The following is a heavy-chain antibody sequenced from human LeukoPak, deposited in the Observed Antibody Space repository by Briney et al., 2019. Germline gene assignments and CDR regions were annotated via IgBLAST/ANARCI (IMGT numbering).Heavy chain of an antibody. Sequence: GGSLRLYCAASGFTCSSYQMNWVRQAPGKGLQWVSYISSSGSTIYYADSVKGRFTISRDNAKNSLYLQMNNLRAEDTAVYYCTRITTAMDVDYWGQGTLVTVSS. CDR2: ISSSGSTI. CDR1: GFTCSSYQ. D-gene: IGHD5-18*01. CDR3: TRITTAMDVDY. V-gene: IGHV3-48*03. J-gene: IGHJ4*02.